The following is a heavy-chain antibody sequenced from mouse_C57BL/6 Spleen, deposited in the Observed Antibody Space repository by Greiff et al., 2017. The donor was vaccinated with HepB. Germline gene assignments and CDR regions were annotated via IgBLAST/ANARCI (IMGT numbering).Heavy chain of an antibody. CDR1: GFSLTSYA. Sequence: VQVVESGPGLVAPSQSLSITCTVSGFSLTSYAISWVRQPPGKGLEWLGVIWAGGGTNYNSALKSSLSISKDNSKSQVFLKMNSLQTDDTARYYCARKGTSYDYDVYYAMDYWGQGTSVTVSS. V-gene: IGHV2-9-1*01. D-gene: IGHD2-4*01. J-gene: IGHJ4*01. CDR3: ARKGTSYDYDVYYAMDY. CDR2: IWAGGGT.